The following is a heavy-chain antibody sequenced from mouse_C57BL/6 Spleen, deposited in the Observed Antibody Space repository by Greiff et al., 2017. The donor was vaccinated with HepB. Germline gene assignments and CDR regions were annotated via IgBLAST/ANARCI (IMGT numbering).Heavy chain of an antibody. CDR1: GYTFTSYW. Sequence: QVQLQQPGAELVKPGASVKLSCKASGYTFTSYWMQWVKQRPGQGLEWIGEIDPSDSYTNYNQKFKGKATLTVDTSSSTAYMQLSSLTSEDAAVYYCARGSNYAFYYWGQGTTLTVSS. CDR3: ARGSNYAFYY. CDR2: IDPSDSYT. V-gene: IGHV1-50*01. J-gene: IGHJ2*01. D-gene: IGHD2-5*01.